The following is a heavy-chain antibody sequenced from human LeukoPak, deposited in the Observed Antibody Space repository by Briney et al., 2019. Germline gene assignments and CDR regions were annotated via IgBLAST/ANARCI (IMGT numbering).Heavy chain of an antibody. CDR2: IKQDGSEK. V-gene: IGHV3-7*01. CDR3: ARGSDFWSGYYLGY. D-gene: IGHD3-3*01. Sequence: PGGSLRLSCAASGFTFSSYWMSWVRQAPGKGLEWVANIKQDGSEKYYVDSVKGRFTISRDNAKNSPYLQMNSLRAEDTAVYYCARGSDFWSGYYLGYWGQGTLVTVSS. J-gene: IGHJ4*02. CDR1: GFTFSSYW.